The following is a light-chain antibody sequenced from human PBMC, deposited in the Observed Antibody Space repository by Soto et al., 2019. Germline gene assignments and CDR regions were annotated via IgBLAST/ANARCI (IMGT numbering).Light chain of an antibody. J-gene: IGKJ1*01. CDR1: QSVRSSY. CDR2: GAS. V-gene: IGKV3-20*01. CDR3: HQYGSSRT. Sequence: EILLTQSPVSVSFSPGERATVSCRASQSVRSSYLACYQQKPGQAPRLLIYGASSMATGIPDRFSGSGSATDFTLTISRLAPEDFAVYYCHQYGSSRTFGQGTKVDIK.